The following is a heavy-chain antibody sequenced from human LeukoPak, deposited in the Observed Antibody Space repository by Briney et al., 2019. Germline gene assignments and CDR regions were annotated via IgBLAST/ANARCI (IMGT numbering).Heavy chain of an antibody. CDR1: GFTFSSYA. J-gene: IGHJ4*02. CDR3: AKDQVSTWNSRALDY. D-gene: IGHD1-7*01. Sequence: GGSLRLSCAASGFTFSSYAMSWVRQAPGKGLEWVSAISGSGGSTYYADSVKGRFTISRDNSKNTLYLQMNSLRAEDTAVYYCAKDQVSTWNSRALDYWGQGTLVTVSS. V-gene: IGHV3-23*01. CDR2: ISGSGGST.